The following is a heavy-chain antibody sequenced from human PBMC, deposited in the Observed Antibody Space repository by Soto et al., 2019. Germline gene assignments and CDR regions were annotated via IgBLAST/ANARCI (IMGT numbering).Heavy chain of an antibody. J-gene: IGHJ6*02. Sequence: SGTLSLTCTFSGGSISRGGYFLTWIRPQPGKGLEWIGYNYYSGITYYNPSLKSRVTISLDTSKNQFSLKLSSVTAADTAVYYCARGSSIAGLYYGMDVWGQGTTVTVSS. CDR1: GGSISRGGYF. V-gene: IGHV4-31*03. CDR3: ARGSSIAGLYYGMDV. D-gene: IGHD6-6*01. CDR2: NYYSGIT.